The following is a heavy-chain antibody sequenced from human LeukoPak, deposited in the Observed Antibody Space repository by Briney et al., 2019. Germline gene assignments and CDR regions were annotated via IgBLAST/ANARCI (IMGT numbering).Heavy chain of an antibody. J-gene: IGHJ4*02. Sequence: SETLSLTCAVYGGSFSGYYWSWIRQPPGKGLEWIGEINHSGSTNYNPSLKSRVTISVDTSKNQFSLKLSSVTAADTAVYYCARGYPDDYRGQGTLVTVSS. D-gene: IGHD2-2*01. CDR3: ARGYPDDY. CDR2: INHSGST. CDR1: GGSFSGYY. V-gene: IGHV4-34*01.